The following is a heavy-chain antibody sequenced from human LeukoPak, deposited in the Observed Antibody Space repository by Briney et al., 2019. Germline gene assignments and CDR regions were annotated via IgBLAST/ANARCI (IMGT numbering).Heavy chain of an antibody. J-gene: IGHJ4*02. D-gene: IGHD1-26*01. CDR2: ISGSGGST. Sequence: QPGGSLRLSCAASGFTFSSYAMSWVRQAPGKGLEWVSAISGSGGSTYYADSVKGRFTISRDNSENTLYLQMNSLRAEDTAVYYCAKDSGYWGSYLLYWGQGTLVTVSS. CDR3: AKDSGYWGSYLLY. V-gene: IGHV3-23*01. CDR1: GFTFSSYA.